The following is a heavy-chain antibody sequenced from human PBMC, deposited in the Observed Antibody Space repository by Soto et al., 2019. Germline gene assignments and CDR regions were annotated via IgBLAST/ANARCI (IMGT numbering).Heavy chain of an antibody. CDR3: AKDGRGGDCYVW. Sequence: GGYLGLACASYGFTFSSYGMHCVRHSPGKGLEWVAVISYDGSNKYYADSVKGRFTISRDNSKNTLYLQMNSLRAEDTAVYYCAKDGRGGDCYVWGGQGYLVTV. V-gene: IGHV3-30*18. CDR1: GFTFSSYG. CDR2: ISYDGSNK. D-gene: IGHD2-21*02. J-gene: IGHJ4*01.